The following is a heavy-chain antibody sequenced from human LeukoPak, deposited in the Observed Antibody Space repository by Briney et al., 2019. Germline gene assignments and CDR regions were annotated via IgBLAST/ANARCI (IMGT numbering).Heavy chain of an antibody. V-gene: IGHV3-7*01. CDR1: GGPISSSSYY. CDR2: IYRDGSAT. J-gene: IGHJ4*02. Sequence: PSETLSLTCTVSGGPISSSSYYWGWIRQPPGKGLEWVASIYRDGSATYYVDSVKGRFTISRDNAQNLLFLQMNSLRVEDTAVYYCAALDTAKVPLPDWGQGTLVTVSS. CDR3: AALDTAKVPLPD. D-gene: IGHD2-15*01.